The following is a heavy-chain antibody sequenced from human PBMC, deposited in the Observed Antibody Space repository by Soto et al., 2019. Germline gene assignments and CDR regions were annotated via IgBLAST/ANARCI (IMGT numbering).Heavy chain of an antibody. Sequence: GSLLLSCVASGFTFSSHAMSWVRQSPWKGLEWVSIISDNGDTTYYADSVKGRFTISRDNSKNTVYLQMNSLRAEDTAIYYCAKGGGGGFYYYGMDVWGQGTTVTVSS. CDR1: GFTFSSHA. V-gene: IGHV3-23*01. J-gene: IGHJ6*02. D-gene: IGHD6-25*01. CDR2: ISDNGDTT. CDR3: AKGGGGGFYYYGMDV.